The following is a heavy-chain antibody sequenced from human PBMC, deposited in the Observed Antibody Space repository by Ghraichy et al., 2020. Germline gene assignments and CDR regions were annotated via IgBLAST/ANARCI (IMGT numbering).Heavy chain of an antibody. Sequence: GGSLRLSCAASGFTFSSYGMHWVRQPPGKGLEWVAFIRFDGSNKYYANSVTGRFTVSRDNSKNTLYLQMNSLRTEDTALYFCAKQGTRGVATTDYWGQGTLVTAS. CDR1: GFTFSSYG. J-gene: IGHJ4*02. CDR3: AKQGTRGVATTDY. D-gene: IGHD5-12*01. V-gene: IGHV3-30*02. CDR2: IRFDGSNK.